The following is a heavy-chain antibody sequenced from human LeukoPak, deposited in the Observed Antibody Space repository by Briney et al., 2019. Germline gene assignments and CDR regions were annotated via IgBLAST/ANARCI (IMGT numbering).Heavy chain of an antibody. V-gene: IGHV3-13*05. CDR2: IGTAGDP. CDR1: GFTFSNYD. D-gene: IGHD3-10*01. Sequence: GGSLRLSCAASGFTFSNYDMHWVRQATGKGLEWVSAIGTAGDPYYPGSVKGRFTISRENAKNSLYLQMNSLRAGDTAVYYCARAKIYGSGTYAFDIWGQGTMVTVSS. CDR3: ARAKIYGSGTYAFDI. J-gene: IGHJ3*02.